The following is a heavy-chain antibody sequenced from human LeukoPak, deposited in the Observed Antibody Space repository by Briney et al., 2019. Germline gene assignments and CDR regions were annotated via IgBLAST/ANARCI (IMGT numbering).Heavy chain of an antibody. CDR2: IYHSGST. Sequence: NTSGTLSLTCAVSGGSISSSNWWSWVRQPPGKGLEWIGEIYHSGSTNYNPSLKSRVTISVDKSKNQFSLKLSSVTAADTAVYYCARDPPIVGARVAHGFDYWGQGTLVTVSS. V-gene: IGHV4-4*02. CDR3: ARDPPIVGARVAHGFDY. J-gene: IGHJ4*02. CDR1: GGSISSSNW. D-gene: IGHD1-26*01.